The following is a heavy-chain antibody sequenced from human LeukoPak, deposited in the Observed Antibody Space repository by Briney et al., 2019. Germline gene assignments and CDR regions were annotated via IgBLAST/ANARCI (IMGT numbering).Heavy chain of an antibody. CDR3: ARVGATVNPRIGAFDI. Sequence: SVKVSCKASGGTFSSYAISWVRQAPGQGLEWMGGIIPIFGTANYAQKFQGRVTITADKSTSTAYMELSSLRSEDTAVYYCARVGATVNPRIGAFDIWGQGTMVTVSS. D-gene: IGHD4-11*01. J-gene: IGHJ3*02. V-gene: IGHV1-69*06. CDR2: IIPIFGTA. CDR1: GGTFSSYA.